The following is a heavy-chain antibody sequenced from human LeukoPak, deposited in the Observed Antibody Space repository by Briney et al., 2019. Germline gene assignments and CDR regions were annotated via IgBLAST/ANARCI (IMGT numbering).Heavy chain of an antibody. CDR2: IYTSGST. D-gene: IGHD6-19*01. CDR3: ARDSLGDGSGWYRGLFDY. Sequence: SETLSLTCTVSGGSISSYYWSWIRQPAGKGLEWIGRIYTSGSTNYNPSLKSRVTMSVDTSKNQFSLKLSSVTAADTAVYYCARDSLGDGSGWYRGLFDYWGQGTLVTVSS. V-gene: IGHV4-4*07. CDR1: GGSISSYY. J-gene: IGHJ4*02.